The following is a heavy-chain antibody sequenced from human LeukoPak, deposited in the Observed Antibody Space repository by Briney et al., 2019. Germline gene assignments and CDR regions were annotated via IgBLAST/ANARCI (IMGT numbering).Heavy chain of an antibody. CDR2: ISHDGRNK. D-gene: IGHD6-19*01. J-gene: IGHJ4*02. V-gene: IGHV3-30*03. CDR3: ARGFYTGYSSGWYEGVDY. Sequence: GGSLRLSCAGSGFTFSSYDIHWVRQPPGKGLEWVATISHDGRNKYYTDSVKGRFTISRDNSKNTLFLQMNSLRAEDTAVYYCARGFYTGYSSGWYEGVDYWGQGTLVTVSS. CDR1: GFTFSSYD.